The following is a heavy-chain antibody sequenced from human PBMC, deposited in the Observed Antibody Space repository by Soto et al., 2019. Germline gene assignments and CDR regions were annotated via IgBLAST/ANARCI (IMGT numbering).Heavy chain of an antibody. CDR2: IYPGDSGT. V-gene: IGHV5-51*01. CDR3: ARRSYSGSYYNWFDP. CDR1: GYSFTSYW. D-gene: IGHD1-26*01. Sequence: PGESLKISCKGSGYSFTSYWIGWVRQMPGKGLEWMGIIYPGDSGTRYSPSFQGQVTISADKSISTAYLQWSSLKASDTAMYYCARRSYSGSYYNWFDPWGQGTLVTVSS. J-gene: IGHJ5*02.